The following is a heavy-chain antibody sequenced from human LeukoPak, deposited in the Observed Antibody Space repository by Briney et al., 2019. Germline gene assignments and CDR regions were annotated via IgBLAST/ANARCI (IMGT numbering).Heavy chain of an antibody. V-gene: IGHV4-4*07. Sequence: SETLSLTCTVSGGSISSYYWSWIRQPAAKGLEWIGRIYTSGSTNYNPSLKSRVTMSVDTSKNQFSLKLSSVTAADTAVYYCARGGRVAGNFDYWGQGTLVTVSS. J-gene: IGHJ4*02. CDR2: IYTSGST. CDR3: ARGGRVAGNFDY. D-gene: IGHD6-19*01. CDR1: GGSISSYY.